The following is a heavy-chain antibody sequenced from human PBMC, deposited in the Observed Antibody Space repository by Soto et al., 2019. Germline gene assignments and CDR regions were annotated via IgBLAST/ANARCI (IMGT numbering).Heavy chain of an antibody. CDR1: GGSVSNKTYY. V-gene: IGHV4-61*01. Sequence: SETLSLTCSVSGGSVSNKTYYWSWIRQPPGKGLEWIGYVYYSGTTNYNPSLKSRVTISVDLSKNQFSLRLSSVTTADTALYYCARTTAVPNTLRSRYFFDYWGQGTLVTVSS. CDR2: VYYSGTT. J-gene: IGHJ4*02. CDR3: ARTTAVPNTLRSRYFFDY. D-gene: IGHD4-17*01.